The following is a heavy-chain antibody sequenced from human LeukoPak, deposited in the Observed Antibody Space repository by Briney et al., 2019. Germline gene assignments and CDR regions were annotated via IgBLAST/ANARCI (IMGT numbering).Heavy chain of an antibody. CDR2: ISGSGGST. V-gene: IGHV3-23*01. D-gene: IGHD3-22*01. CDR1: GFTFSSYG. J-gene: IGHJ4*02. CDR3: ARDRSGYYYYFDY. Sequence: GGTLRLSCAASGFTFSSYGMSWVRQAPGKGLEWVSAISGSGGSTYYADSVKGRSTISRDNSKNTLYLQMNSLRAEDTAVYYCARDRSGYYYYFDYWGQGTLVTVSS.